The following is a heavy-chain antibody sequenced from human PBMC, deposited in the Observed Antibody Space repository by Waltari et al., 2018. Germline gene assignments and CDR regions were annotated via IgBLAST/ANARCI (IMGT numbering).Heavy chain of an antibody. Sequence: EVQLVQSGAEVKKPGESLKISCKGSGYSFNSYWIGWLRQMPGQGLEWMGIIYPGDSDTRYSPSFQGQVTISADKSISTAYLQWSSLKASDTAMYYCARPLEDCSGGSCYSRLSFDYWGQGTLVTVSS. CDR2: IYPGDSDT. CDR3: ARPLEDCSGGSCYSRLSFDY. V-gene: IGHV5-51*01. D-gene: IGHD2-15*01. J-gene: IGHJ4*02. CDR1: GYSFNSYW.